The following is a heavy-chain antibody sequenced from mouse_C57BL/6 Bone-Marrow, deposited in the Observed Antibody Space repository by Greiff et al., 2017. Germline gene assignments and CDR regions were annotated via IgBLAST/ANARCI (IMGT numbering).Heavy chain of an antibody. CDR1: GYTFTSYW. CDR2: IYPSDSET. CDR3: ARGGTTVVYWYFDV. J-gene: IGHJ1*03. V-gene: IGHV1-61*01. Sequence: VQLQQPGAELVRPGSSVKLSCKASGYTFTSYWMDWVKQRPGQGLEWIGNIYPSDSETHYNQKFKDKATLTVDKSSSTDYMQLSSLTSEDSAVYYCARGGTTVVYWYFDVWGTGTTVTVSA. D-gene: IGHD1-1*01.